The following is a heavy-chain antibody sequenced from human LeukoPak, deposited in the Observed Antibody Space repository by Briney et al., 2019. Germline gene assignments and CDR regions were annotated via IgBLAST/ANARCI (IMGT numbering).Heavy chain of an antibody. CDR3: ARAGDDYGDYAPYDY. V-gene: IGHV3-64*01. J-gene: IGHJ4*02. D-gene: IGHD4-17*01. CDR1: GFTVSSYA. CDR2: ISSNGGST. Sequence: PGGSLRLSCAASGFTVSSYAMHWVRQAPGKGLEYASAISSNGGSTYYANSVKGRFTISRDNSKNTLYLQMGSLRAEDMAVYYCARAGDDYGDYAPYDYWGQGTLVTVSS.